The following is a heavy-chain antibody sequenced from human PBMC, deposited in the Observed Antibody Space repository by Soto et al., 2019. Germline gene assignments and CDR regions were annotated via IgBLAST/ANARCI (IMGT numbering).Heavy chain of an antibody. D-gene: IGHD2-15*01. CDR3: AIRYRDHAFDI. Sequence: GGSLSLSCAASGFTFSSYSMNWVRQAPGKGLEWVSYISYSSSAIYYADSVKGRFTISRDNAKNSLFLQMNSLRAEDTAVYYCAIRYRDHAFDIWGQGTMVTVSS. CDR2: ISYSSSAI. J-gene: IGHJ3*02. V-gene: IGHV3-48*01. CDR1: GFTFSSYS.